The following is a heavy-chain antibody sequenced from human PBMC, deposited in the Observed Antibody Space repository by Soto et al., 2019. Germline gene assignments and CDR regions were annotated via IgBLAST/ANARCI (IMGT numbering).Heavy chain of an antibody. Sequence: EVQLLESGGALVQPGVSLSLSCAASGCTYNNYAMGWVRQAPGKGLEWVSAISSSGYSAYYADSVKGRFTISRDNSRNTMFLQMNKLSAEDTAVYYCAKGSVVVAAKFDSWGQGTQVTVSS. CDR1: GCTYNNYA. CDR2: ISSSGYSA. J-gene: IGHJ4*02. V-gene: IGHV3-23*01. CDR3: AKGSVVVAAKFDS. D-gene: IGHD2-21*02.